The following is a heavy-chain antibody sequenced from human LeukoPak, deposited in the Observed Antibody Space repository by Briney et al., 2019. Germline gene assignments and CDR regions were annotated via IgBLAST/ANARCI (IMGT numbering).Heavy chain of an antibody. J-gene: IGHJ4*02. CDR1: GFTFSSYG. CDR2: IRSDGSNK. V-gene: IGHV3-30*02. D-gene: IGHD2-2*01. Sequence: GGSLRLSCAASGFTFSSYGMHWVRQAPGKGLEWVAFIRSDGSNKYYADSVKGRFTISRDNSKNTLYLQMNSLRAGDTAVYYCAKGPCTTSCPFDYWGQGTLVTVSS. CDR3: AKGPCTTSCPFDY.